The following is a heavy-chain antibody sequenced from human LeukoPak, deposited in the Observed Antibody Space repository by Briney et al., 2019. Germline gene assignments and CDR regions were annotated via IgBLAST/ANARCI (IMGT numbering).Heavy chain of an antibody. J-gene: IGHJ4*02. V-gene: IGHV3-53*01. D-gene: IGHD3-10*01. Sequence: GGSLRLSCAASGFTVSSNYMSWVRQAPGKGLEWVSVIYSGGSTYYADSVKGRFTISRDNAKNSLYLQMNSLRAEDTAVYYCARYYYGSGSYYKGPHFFDYWGQGTLVTVSS. CDR3: ARYYYGSGSYYKGPHFFDY. CDR1: GFTVSSNY. CDR2: IYSGGST.